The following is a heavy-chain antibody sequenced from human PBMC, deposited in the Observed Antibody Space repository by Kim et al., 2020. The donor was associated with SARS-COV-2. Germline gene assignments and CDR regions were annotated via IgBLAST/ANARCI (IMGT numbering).Heavy chain of an antibody. D-gene: IGHD2-2*02. CDR1: GFTFSSYA. V-gene: IGHV3-64D*06. Sequence: GGSLRLSCSASGFTFSSYAMHWVRQAPGKVLEYVSAISSNGGSTYYADSVKGRFTISRDNSKNTLYLQMSSLRAEDTAVYYCVKGCSSTSCYSWFDPWGQGTLVTVSS. J-gene: IGHJ5*02. CDR3: VKGCSSTSCYSWFDP. CDR2: ISSNGGST.